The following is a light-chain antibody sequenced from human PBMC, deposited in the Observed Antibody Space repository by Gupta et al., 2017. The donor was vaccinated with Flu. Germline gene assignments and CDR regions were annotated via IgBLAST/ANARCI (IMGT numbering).Light chain of an antibody. V-gene: IGLV1-51*01. CDR2: AND. Sequence: QPVLPQPPPVAAATGQKVTIHCAGSSSNIGPNYVSWYQQLPVTAPKLLIYANDKRPSGIPDRLSGSKSGTSATLGITGLQTGDEADYFCGTWDNSLDFSRVFGGGTKLTVL. CDR3: GTWDNSLDFSRV. CDR1: SSNIGPNY. J-gene: IGLJ3*02.